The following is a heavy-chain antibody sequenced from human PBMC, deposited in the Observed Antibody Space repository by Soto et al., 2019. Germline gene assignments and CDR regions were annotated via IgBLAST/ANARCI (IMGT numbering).Heavy chain of an antibody. CDR2: MNEDGGTT. J-gene: IGHJ6*02. CDR1: GFSFSSDW. V-gene: IGHV3-74*01. Sequence: PGGSRRLPCAASGFSFSSDWIQWGRQVPGKGLGWVARMNEDGGTTDYADSVKGRFTIPRDNAKNTLYMQINSPTADATAVYYGARDLSGRADVWGQGTTVTVSS. CDR3: ARDLSGRADV. D-gene: IGHD3-10*01.